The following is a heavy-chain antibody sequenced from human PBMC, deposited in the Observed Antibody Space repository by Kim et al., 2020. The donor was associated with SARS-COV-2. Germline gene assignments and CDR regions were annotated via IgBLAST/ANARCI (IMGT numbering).Heavy chain of an antibody. J-gene: IGHJ4*02. CDR2: INAGNGNT. CDR3: ARRGHYDMPIDY. Sequence: ASVKVSCKASGYTFTSYAMHWVRQAPGQRLEWMGWINAGNGNTKYSQKFQGRVTITRDTSASTAYMELSSLRSEDTAVYYCARRGHYDMPIDYWGQGTLVTVSS. V-gene: IGHV1-3*01. CDR1: GYTFTSYA. D-gene: IGHD3-9*01.